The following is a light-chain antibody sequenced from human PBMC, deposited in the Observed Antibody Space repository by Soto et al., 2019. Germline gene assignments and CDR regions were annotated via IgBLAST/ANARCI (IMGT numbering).Light chain of an antibody. CDR1: QYIRKYLXXXXXXXXXATQDIRKY. V-gene: IGKV1-33*01. Sequence: IQMTQSPSSLSASVGYRATITCQATQYIRKYLXXXXXXXXXATQDIRKYLNWYQQKPGKAPKLLIYDASSLETGVPSRFSGSGSGTDFTLTISSLQPEDFATYYCQQYDNLPLIFGQGTRLEIK. CDR2: DAS. CDR3: QQYDNLPLI. J-gene: IGKJ5*01.